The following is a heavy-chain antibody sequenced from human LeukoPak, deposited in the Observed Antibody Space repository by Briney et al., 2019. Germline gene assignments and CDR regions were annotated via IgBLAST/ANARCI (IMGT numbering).Heavy chain of an antibody. V-gene: IGHV1-69*01. CDR3: ARGVGGGYYDFWSGYPIDY. D-gene: IGHD3-3*01. CDR2: IIPIFGTA. Sequence: SVKVSCKASGGTFSSYAISWVRQAPGQGLEWMGGIIPIFGTANYAQKFQGRVTITADESTSTAYMELSSLRSEDTAVYYRARGVGGGYYDFWSGYPIDYWGQGTLVTVSS. J-gene: IGHJ4*02. CDR1: GGTFSSYA.